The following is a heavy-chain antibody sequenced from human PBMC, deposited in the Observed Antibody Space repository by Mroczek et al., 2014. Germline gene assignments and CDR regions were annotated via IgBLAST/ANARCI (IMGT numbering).Heavy chain of an antibody. CDR1: GGSISSYY. D-gene: IGHD2-2*01. Sequence: QVQLVQSGPGLVKPSETLSLTCTVSGGSISSYYWSWIRQPAGKGLEWIGRIYTSGSTNYNPSLKSRVTMSVDTSKNQFSLKLSSVTAADTAVYYCASRSQLLLSHLTIDAFDIWGQGTMVTVSS. J-gene: IGHJ3*02. CDR2: IYTSGST. V-gene: IGHV4-4*07. CDR3: ASRSQLLLSHLTIDAFDI.